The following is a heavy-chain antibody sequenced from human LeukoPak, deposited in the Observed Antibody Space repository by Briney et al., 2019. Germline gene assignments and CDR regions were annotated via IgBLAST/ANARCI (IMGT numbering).Heavy chain of an antibody. CDR1: GGSFSGYY. Sequence: SETLSLTCAVYGGSFSGYYWSWIRQPPGKGLEWIGEINHSGSTNYNPSLKSRVTISVDTCKNQFSLKLSSVTAADTAVYYCATANDAFDIWGQGTMVTVSS. CDR3: ATANDAFDI. CDR2: INHSGST. D-gene: IGHD2-21*02. J-gene: IGHJ3*02. V-gene: IGHV4-34*01.